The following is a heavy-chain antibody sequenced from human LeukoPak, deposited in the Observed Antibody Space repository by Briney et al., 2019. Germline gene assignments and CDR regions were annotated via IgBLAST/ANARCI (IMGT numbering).Heavy chain of an antibody. D-gene: IGHD5-24*01. CDR2: INWNGGST. J-gene: IGHJ4*02. CDR1: GFTFYDYG. V-gene: IGHV3-20*04. Sequence: GGSLRLSCAASGFTFYDYGMSWVRQAPGKGLEWVSGINWNGGSTGYVDSVKGRFTISRDNAKKFLYLQMNSLRAEDTALYYCARVVLSRGERDYWGQGTLVTVSS. CDR3: ARVVLSRGERDY.